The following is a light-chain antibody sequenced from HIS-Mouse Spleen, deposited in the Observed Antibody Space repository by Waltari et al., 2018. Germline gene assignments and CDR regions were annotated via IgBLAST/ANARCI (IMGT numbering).Light chain of an antibody. Sequence: QSALTQPASVSGSPGQSITISCTGTSSDVGGYNYVSWYQQHPGKAPKLLIYDVSNRPSVVSNRCAGSQSGNTASLTISGLQAEDEADYYCSSYTSSSTLYVFGTGTKVTVL. CDR2: DVS. V-gene: IGLV2-14*03. CDR3: SSYTSSSTLYV. J-gene: IGLJ1*01. CDR1: SSDVGGYNY.